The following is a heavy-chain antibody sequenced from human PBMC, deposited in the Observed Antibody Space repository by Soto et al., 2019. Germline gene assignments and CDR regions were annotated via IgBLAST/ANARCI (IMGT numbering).Heavy chain of an antibody. J-gene: IGHJ6*02. CDR1: GGSFSGYY. Sequence: QVQLQQWGAGLLKPSETLSLTCAVYGGSFSGYYWSWIRQPPGKGLEWIGEINHSGSTNYNPSLKRRVTISVDTSKNQFSRKLSSVTAADTAVYYCARGPFFTIFGVVMAYYYYGMDVWGQGTTVTVSS. CDR2: INHSGST. D-gene: IGHD3-3*01. V-gene: IGHV4-34*01. CDR3: ARGPFFTIFGVVMAYYYYGMDV.